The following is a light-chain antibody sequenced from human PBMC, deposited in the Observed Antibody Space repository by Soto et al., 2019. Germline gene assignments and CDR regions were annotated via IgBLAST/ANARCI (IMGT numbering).Light chain of an antibody. V-gene: IGKV1-39*01. CDR2: TAS. CDR3: HQTYSTQWT. CDR1: QTISNH. Sequence: DIQMTQSPTSLYASVGDRVTITCRASQTISNHLNWYQQKPGKAPKLLIYTASSLQSGVPSRFSGSGSGTDFTLTISSLQPEDFATYYCHQTYSTQWTFGQGTKVDIK. J-gene: IGKJ1*01.